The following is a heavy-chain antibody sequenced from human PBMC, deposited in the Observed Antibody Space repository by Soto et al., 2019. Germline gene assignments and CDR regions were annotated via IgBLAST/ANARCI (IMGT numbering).Heavy chain of an antibody. J-gene: IGHJ4*02. CDR1: GGSINTFY. D-gene: IGHD5-18*01. V-gene: IGHV4-4*07. CDR3: AREGSYSAYNFAHGIQLWSFDF. CDR2: IFSSGST. Sequence: SETLSLTCTVSGGSINTFYWSWVRQPAGKGLEWSGRIFSSGSTSFNPSLESRVAMSVDTSKNHFSLNLSSVTAADMAVYYCAREGSYSAYNFAHGIQLWSFDFWGQGALVTVYS.